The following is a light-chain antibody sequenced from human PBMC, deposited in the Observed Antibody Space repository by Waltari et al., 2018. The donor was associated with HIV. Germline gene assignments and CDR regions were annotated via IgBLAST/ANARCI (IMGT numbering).Light chain of an antibody. J-gene: IGLJ3*02. V-gene: IGLV2-23*02. CDR3: CAFAGANTWV. Sequence: QSALTQPASVSGSPGQSITISCSGTSTDVGNYNLVSWYQQHPARAPKLIIYEVTKWPSGVSHRFYGSKSGNPASLTIAGLQADDEADYYCCAFAGANTWVFGGGTKLIVL. CDR1: STDVGNYNL. CDR2: EVT.